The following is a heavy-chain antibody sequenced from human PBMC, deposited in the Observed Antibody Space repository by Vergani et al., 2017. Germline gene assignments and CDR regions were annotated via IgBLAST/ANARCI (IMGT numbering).Heavy chain of an antibody. D-gene: IGHD3-22*01. Sequence: EVQLVESGGGLVQPGGSLRLSCAASGFTFSSYSMNWVRQAPGKGLEWVSYISSSSSTIYYADSVKGRFTISRDNAKNSLYLQMNSLRAEDMAVYYCARSGTYYYDSSGYEDDAFDIWGQGTMVTVSS. CDR3: ARSGTYYYDSSGYEDDAFDI. J-gene: IGHJ3*02. CDR2: ISSSSSTI. CDR1: GFTFSSYS. V-gene: IGHV3-48*01.